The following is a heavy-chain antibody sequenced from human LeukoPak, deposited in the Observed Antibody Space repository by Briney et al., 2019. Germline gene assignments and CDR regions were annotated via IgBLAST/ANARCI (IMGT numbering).Heavy chain of an antibody. V-gene: IGHV4-31*03. CDR2: IYYSGST. CDR1: GGSISRGGYY. Sequence: PSETLSLTCSVSGGSISRGGYYWSWIRQHPGKGLEWIGYIYYSGSTYYNPSLKSRVTISVDTSKNQFSLKLSSVTAADTAVYYCARDTTDYYDSSGYFSWFDPWGQGTLVTVSS. D-gene: IGHD3-22*01. J-gene: IGHJ5*02. CDR3: ARDTTDYYDSSGYFSWFDP.